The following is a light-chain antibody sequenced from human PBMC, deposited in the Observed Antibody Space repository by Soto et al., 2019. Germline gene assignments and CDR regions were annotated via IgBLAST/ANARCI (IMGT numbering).Light chain of an antibody. J-gene: IGLJ1*01. CDR3: SSYTSSSTRV. CDR1: SSDVGGYNY. CDR2: DVS. V-gene: IGLV2-14*01. Sequence: QSVLTQPASVSGSPGQSITISCTGTSSDVGGYNYVSWYQQHPGKAPKLMIYDVSNRPSGVSNRFSGSKSGNTASLTISGLQAEDEADYYCSSYTSSSTRVLGTGTKVTGL.